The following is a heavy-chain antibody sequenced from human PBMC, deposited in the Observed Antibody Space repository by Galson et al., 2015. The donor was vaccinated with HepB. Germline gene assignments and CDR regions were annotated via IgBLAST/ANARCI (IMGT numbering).Heavy chain of an antibody. V-gene: IGHV3-30*04. CDR2: MSNDGNNY. CDR3: ARAPHCRSINCYRIGMADQ. CDR1: GFIFTDYA. J-gene: IGHJ4*02. D-gene: IGHD2-2*02. Sequence: SLRLSCAASGFIFTDYAMHWVRQAPGKGLEWVALMSNDGNNYFHADSVKGRFTMSRDNSKNRLYLQMNSLRPEDTGTYYCARAPHCRSINCYRIGMADQWGQGTLVTVSS.